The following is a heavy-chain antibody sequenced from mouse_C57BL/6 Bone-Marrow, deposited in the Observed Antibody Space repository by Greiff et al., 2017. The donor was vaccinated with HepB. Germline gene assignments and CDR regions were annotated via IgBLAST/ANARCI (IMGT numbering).Heavy chain of an antibody. D-gene: IGHD6-5*01. CDR1: GFTFSDYG. V-gene: IGHV5-17*01. CDR3: ARRDFPLYYYAMDY. Sequence: EVKLVESGGGLVKPGGSLKLSCAASGFTFSDYGMHWVRQAPEKGLVWVAYISSGSSTIYYADTVKGRFTISRDNAKNTLFLQMTSLRSEATAVYYCARRDFPLYYYAMDYWGQGTSVTVSS. J-gene: IGHJ4*01. CDR2: ISSGSSTI.